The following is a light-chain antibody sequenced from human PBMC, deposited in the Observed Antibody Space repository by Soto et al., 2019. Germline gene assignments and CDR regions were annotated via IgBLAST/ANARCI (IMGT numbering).Light chain of an antibody. V-gene: IGKV3-11*01. Sequence: EIVLTQSPATLSLSPGERATLSCRASQSVSSYLTWYQQKPGRAPSLLIYAASNRATGIPARFSGSGSGTDFTLTISSLEPEDSAVYYCQQRSDWPITSGGGTKVDI. CDR1: QSVSSY. CDR2: AAS. CDR3: QQRSDWPIT. J-gene: IGKJ4*01.